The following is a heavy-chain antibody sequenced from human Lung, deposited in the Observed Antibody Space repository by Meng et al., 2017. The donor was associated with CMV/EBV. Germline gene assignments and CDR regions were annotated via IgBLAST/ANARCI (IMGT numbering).Heavy chain of an antibody. J-gene: IGHJ5*02. D-gene: IGHD3-3*01. Sequence: SETLSLXCAVSGGSISSYYWSWIRQPPGKGLEWIGYIYYSGSTNYNPSLKSRVTISVDTSKNQFSLKLSSVTAADTAVYYCAREVKGSYDFWSGYNWFDTWGQGXMVTVSS. CDR2: IYYSGST. CDR3: AREVKGSYDFWSGYNWFDT. V-gene: IGHV4-59*01. CDR1: GGSISSYY.